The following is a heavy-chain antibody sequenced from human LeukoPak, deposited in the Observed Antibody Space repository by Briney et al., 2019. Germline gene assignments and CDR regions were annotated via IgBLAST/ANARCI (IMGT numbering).Heavy chain of an antibody. CDR3: ARGMGVLVPAATWFDP. Sequence: ASVKVSCKASGYTFTSYYMHWVRLAPGQGLEWMGIINPSGGSTSYAQKFQGRVTMTRDTSISTAYMDLSRLRSDDTAVYHCARGMGVLVPAATWFDPWGQGTLVTVSS. CDR1: GYTFTSYY. D-gene: IGHD2-2*01. J-gene: IGHJ5*02. V-gene: IGHV1-46*01. CDR2: INPSGGST.